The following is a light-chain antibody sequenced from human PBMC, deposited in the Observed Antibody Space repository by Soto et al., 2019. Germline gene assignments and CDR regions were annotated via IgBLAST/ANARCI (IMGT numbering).Light chain of an antibody. V-gene: IGKV1-5*01. J-gene: IGKJ1*01. CDR2: DAS. CDR3: LQYSSHSWT. CDR1: RSISDW. Sequence: DIQMTQSPSTLSASVGDRVTITCRASRSISDWLAWYQQTQGKPPEILIFDASSLKSGVPSRFRGSGSGTEFTLTISRLQPDDVETYYCLQYSSHSWTFGQGTKVDIK.